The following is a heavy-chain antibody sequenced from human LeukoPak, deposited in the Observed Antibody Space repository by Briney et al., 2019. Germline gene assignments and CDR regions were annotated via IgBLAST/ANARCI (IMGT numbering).Heavy chain of an antibody. CDR2: IRPDGRET. D-gene: IGHD3-10*01. CDR1: GFTFTNLW. Sequence: PGVSLTLSCAASGFTFTNLWMLWLREAPGKGGVGVSRIRPDGRETNHAGSVKGRFTISKDNAKNTFYLQMNSLEAEDTAVYYCGRDGVLGSGSVDYWDRGVGVTVSS. J-gene: IGHJ4*02. CDR3: GRDGVLGSGSVDY. V-gene: IGHV3-74*01.